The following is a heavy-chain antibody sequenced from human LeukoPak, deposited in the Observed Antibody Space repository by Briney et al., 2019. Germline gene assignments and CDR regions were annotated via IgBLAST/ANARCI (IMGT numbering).Heavy chain of an antibody. V-gene: IGHV4-38-2*02. J-gene: IGHJ4*02. CDR2: IYHSGST. CDR3: ARLTEYYYDSSGYYRYYFDY. D-gene: IGHD3-22*01. Sequence: SETLSLTCTVSGYSISSGYYWGWIRQPPGKGLEWIGSIYHSGSTYYKPSLKSRVTISVDTSKNQFSLNLNSVTAADTAVYYCARLTEYYYDSSGYYRYYFDYWGQGTLVTVSS. CDR1: GYSISSGYY.